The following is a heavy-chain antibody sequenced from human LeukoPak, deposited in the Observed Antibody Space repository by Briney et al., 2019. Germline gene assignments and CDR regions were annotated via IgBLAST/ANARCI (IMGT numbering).Heavy chain of an antibody. CDR3: ARSVTSGWSNFDY. J-gene: IGHJ4*02. Sequence: GGSLRLSCAASGFTLDDYGMSWVRQVPGKGLVWVSSINWKGNTGYADSVKGRFTISRDYASNSLYLQMNSLRAEDTAFYYCARSVTSGWSNFDYWGQGTLVTVSS. V-gene: IGHV3-20*04. CDR2: INWKGNT. CDR1: GFTLDDYG. D-gene: IGHD6-19*01.